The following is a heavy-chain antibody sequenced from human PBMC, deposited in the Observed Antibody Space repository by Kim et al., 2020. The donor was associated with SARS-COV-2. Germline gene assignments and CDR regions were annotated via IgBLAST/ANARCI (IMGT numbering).Heavy chain of an antibody. CDR1: GFTFSSYA. Sequence: GGSLRLSCAASGFTFSSYAMSWVRQAPGKGLEWVSAISGSGGSTYYADSVKGRFTISRDNSKNTLYLQMNSLRAEDTAVYYCAKDHYYDSSGYYNYWGQGTLVTVSS. J-gene: IGHJ4*02. D-gene: IGHD3-22*01. CDR2: ISGSGGST. CDR3: AKDHYYDSSGYYNY. V-gene: IGHV3-23*01.